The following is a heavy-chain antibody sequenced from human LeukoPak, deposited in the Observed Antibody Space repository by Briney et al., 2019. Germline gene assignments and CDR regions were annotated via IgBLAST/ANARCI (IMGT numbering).Heavy chain of an antibody. CDR1: GFTFSSYA. D-gene: IGHD3-10*01. CDR2: ISYDGSNQ. CDR3: AKPMGRESISNFDY. Sequence: GRSLRLSCAASGFTFSSYAMHWVRQAPGKGPEWVAVISYDGSNQYYADSVKGRFTISRDNSKNTVYLQMNSLRAEDTAVYYCAKPMGRESISNFDYWGQGTLVTVSS. J-gene: IGHJ4*02. V-gene: IGHV3-30*18.